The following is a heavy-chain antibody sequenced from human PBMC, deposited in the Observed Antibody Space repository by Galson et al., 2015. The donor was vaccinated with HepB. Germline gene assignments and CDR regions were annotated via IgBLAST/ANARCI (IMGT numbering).Heavy chain of an antibody. Sequence: SVKVSCKASGYTFTSYDINWVRQATGQGLEWMGWMNPNSGNTGYAQKFQGRVTMTRNTSISTAYMELSSLRSEDTAVYYCARGVRGYYYDSSGDRIWFDPWGQGTLATVSS. CDR2: MNPNSGNT. CDR3: ARGVRGYYYDSSGDRIWFDP. CDR1: GYTFTSYD. J-gene: IGHJ5*02. V-gene: IGHV1-8*01. D-gene: IGHD3-22*01.